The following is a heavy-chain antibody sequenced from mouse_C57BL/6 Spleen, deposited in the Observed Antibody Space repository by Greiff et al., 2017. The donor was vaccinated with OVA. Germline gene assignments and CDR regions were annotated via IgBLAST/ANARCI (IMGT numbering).Heavy chain of an antibody. D-gene: IGHD1-1*01. V-gene: IGHV1-53*01. CDR1: GYTFTSYW. CDR3: ARTVTTVVADWYFDV. Sequence: QVQLQQPGTELVKPGASVKLSCKASGYTFTSYWMHWVKQRPGQGLEWIGNINPSNGGTNYNETFKSKATLTVDKSSSTAYMQLSSLTSEDSAVYYCARTVTTVVADWYFDVWGTGTTVTVSS. CDR2: INPSNGGT. J-gene: IGHJ1*03.